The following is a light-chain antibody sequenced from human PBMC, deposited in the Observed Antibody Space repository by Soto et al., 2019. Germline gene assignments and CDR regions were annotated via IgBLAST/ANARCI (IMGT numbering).Light chain of an antibody. Sequence: QSVLTQPASVSGSPGQSITISCTGTSSDVGGYNYVSWYQQHPGKAPKFIIYEVSNRPSGVSNRFSGSKSGNTASLTISGLQAEDEADYYCSSYTSSSTYVFGTGTKGTVL. V-gene: IGLV2-14*01. J-gene: IGLJ1*01. CDR1: SSDVGGYNY. CDR2: EVS. CDR3: SSYTSSSTYV.